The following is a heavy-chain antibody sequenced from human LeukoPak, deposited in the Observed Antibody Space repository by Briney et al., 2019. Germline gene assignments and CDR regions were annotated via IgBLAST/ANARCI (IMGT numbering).Heavy chain of an antibody. D-gene: IGHD4-17*01. V-gene: IGHV1-18*01. CDR3: ARTPPGPTVTTCGY. CDR2: ISTYNGNT. J-gene: IGHJ4*02. Sequence: APVKVSCKASGYTFTSYGISWVRQAPGQGLEWMGWISTYNGNTNYAQKLQGRVTMTTDTSTSTAYMELRSLRSDDTAVYHCARTPPGPTVTTCGYWGQGTLVTVSS. CDR1: GYTFTSYG.